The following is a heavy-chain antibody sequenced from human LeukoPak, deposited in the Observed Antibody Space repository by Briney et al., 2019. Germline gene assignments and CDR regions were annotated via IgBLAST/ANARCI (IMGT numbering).Heavy chain of an antibody. Sequence: SETLSLTCTVSGGSISSYHWSWIRQPPGKGLEWIGYIYYSGSTNYNPSLKSRVTISVDTSKNQFSLKLSSVTAADTAVYYCARGGWAVRGITAGRLDYWGQGTLVTVSS. CDR2: IYYSGST. D-gene: IGHD3-10*01. CDR3: ARGGWAVRGITAGRLDY. CDR1: GGSISSYH. J-gene: IGHJ4*02. V-gene: IGHV4-59*01.